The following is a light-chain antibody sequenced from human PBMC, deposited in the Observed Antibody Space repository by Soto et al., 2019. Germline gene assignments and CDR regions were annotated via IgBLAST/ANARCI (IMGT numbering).Light chain of an antibody. CDR3: SSYTSSRLGV. J-gene: IGLJ1*01. V-gene: IGLV2-14*01. CDR1: SSDVGGYNY. Sequence: QSALTQPASVSGSPGQSITISCTGTSSDVGGYNYVSWYQQHPGKAPKLMIYEVSNRPSGVSNRFSGSKSGNTASLTISGLQAEDEADYYCSSYTSSRLGVFGTGTKLTV. CDR2: EVS.